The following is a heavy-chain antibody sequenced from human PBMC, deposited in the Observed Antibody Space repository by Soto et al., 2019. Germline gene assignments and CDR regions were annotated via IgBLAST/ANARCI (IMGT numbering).Heavy chain of an antibody. D-gene: IGHD1-26*01. CDR2: ISSSSSYI. CDR3: ASVLLRGPQPDY. CDR1: GFTFSSYS. Sequence: GGSLRLSCAASGFTFSSYSMNWVRQAPGKGLEWVSSISSSSSYIYYADSVKGRFTISRDNAKNSLYLQMNSLRAEDTAVYYCASVLLRGPQPDYWGQGTLVTVSS. J-gene: IGHJ4*02. V-gene: IGHV3-21*01.